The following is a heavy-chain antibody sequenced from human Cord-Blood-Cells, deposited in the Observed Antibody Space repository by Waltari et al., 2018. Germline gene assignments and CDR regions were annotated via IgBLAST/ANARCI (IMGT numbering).Heavy chain of an antibody. D-gene: IGHD3-16*02. CDR3: ASSSVTFGGVIGIFDY. Sequence: ESGPGLVKPSQTLSLTCTVSGGSISSGGYYWSWIRQHPGKGLEWIGYIYYSGSTYSNPSLKSRVTISVDTSKNHFSLKLSSVTAADTAVYYCASSSVTFGGVIGIFDYWGQGTLVTVSS. CDR2: IYYSGST. V-gene: IGHV4-31*03. CDR1: GGSISSGGYY. J-gene: IGHJ4*02.